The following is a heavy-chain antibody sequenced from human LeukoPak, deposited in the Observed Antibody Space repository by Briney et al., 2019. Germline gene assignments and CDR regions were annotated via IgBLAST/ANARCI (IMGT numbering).Heavy chain of an antibody. CDR1: GGSISSSSYY. D-gene: IGHD3-22*01. CDR3: ARADGDYYDSSGPYYFDY. J-gene: IGHJ4*02. CDR2: IYYSGST. Sequence: SETLSLTCTVSGGSISSSSYYWGWIRQPPGKGLEWIGSIYYSGSTYYNPSLKSRVTISVDTSKNQFSLKLSSVTAADTAVYYCARADGDYYDSSGPYYFDYWGQGTLVSVSS. V-gene: IGHV4-39*01.